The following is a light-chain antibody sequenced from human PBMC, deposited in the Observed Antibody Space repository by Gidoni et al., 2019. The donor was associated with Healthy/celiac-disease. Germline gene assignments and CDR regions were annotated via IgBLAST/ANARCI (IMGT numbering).Light chain of an antibody. CDR1: QSVSSY. Sequence: ELVLTQSPATLSLSPGERATLSCRASQSVSSYLAWYQQKPGQAPRLLIYDASNRATGIPARFRGRGSGTDFTLTISSLEPEDFAVYYCQQRSNWPRLTFGGGTKVEIK. CDR2: DAS. CDR3: QQRSNWPRLT. V-gene: IGKV3-11*01. J-gene: IGKJ4*01.